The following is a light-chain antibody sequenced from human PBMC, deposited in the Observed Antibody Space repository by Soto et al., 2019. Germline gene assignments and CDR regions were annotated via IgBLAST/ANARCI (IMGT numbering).Light chain of an antibody. J-gene: IGKJ1*01. Sequence: EIVMTQSPATLSVSPGERATLSCRASQSVSSNFAWYQQKPGHSPRLLMYGASTRATDIPARFSGSGSGTEVTLTISTLQSVDFAVYYCQQYDNWPWTFGPGTKVEI. CDR3: QQYDNWPWT. CDR2: GAS. CDR1: QSVSSN. V-gene: IGKV3-15*01.